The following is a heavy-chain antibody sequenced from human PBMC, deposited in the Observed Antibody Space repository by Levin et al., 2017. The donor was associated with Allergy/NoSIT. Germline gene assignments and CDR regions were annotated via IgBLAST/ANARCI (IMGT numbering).Heavy chain of an antibody. V-gene: IGHV4-31*03. CDR1: GGSIISGGYY. CDR2: IYYSGST. Sequence: SQTLSLACTVSGGSIISGGYYWSWIRQHPGKGLEWIGYIYYSGSTYYNPSLKSRVTMSVDTSKNQFSLKLSSLTAADTAVYYCARAIVVVPAAFLLGYFDFWGQGTLVTVSS. J-gene: IGHJ4*02. D-gene: IGHD2-2*01. CDR3: ARAIVVVPAAFLLGYFDF.